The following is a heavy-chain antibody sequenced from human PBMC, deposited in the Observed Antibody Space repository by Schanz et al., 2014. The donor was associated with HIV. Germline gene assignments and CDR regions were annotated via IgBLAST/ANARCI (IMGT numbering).Heavy chain of an antibody. CDR2: VNEASDYR. D-gene: IGHD2-15*01. J-gene: IGHJ6*02. Sequence: VQLVESGGGVVQPGRSLRLSCTASGFTFSSFGMHWVRQAPGKGLEWVSSVNEASDYRYYADSVKGRFTISRDKAKNSLYLQMNSLRDEDTAVYYCARGSGPYYYYYGMDVWGQGTTVTVSS. CDR3: ARGSGPYYYYYGMDV. CDR1: GFTFSSFG. V-gene: IGHV3-21*01.